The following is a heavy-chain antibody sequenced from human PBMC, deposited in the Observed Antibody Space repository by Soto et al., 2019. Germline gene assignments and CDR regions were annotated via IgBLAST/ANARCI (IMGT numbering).Heavy chain of an antibody. CDR2: IYHSGST. D-gene: IGHD1-26*01. V-gene: IGHV4-38-2*02. CDR3: ARRTEYSGRHYYFDY. J-gene: IGHJ4*02. Sequence: SETLSLTCTVSGYSISSGYYWGWIRQPPGKGLEWIGSIYHSGSTYYNPSLKSRVTISVDTSKNQFSLKLSSVTAAGTAVYYCARRTEYSGRHYYFDYWGQGTLVTVSS. CDR1: GYSISSGYY.